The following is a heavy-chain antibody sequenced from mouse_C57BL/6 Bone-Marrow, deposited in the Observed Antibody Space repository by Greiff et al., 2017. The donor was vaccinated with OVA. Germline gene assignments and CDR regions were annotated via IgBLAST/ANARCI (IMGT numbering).Heavy chain of an antibody. Sequence: EVQLQQSGAELVRPGASVKLSCTASGFNIKDYYMHWVKQRPEQGLEWIGRIDPEDGDTEYAPKFQGKATMTADPSSNTAYLQLSSLTSEDTAVYYCTLYGYDEGYAMDYWGQGTSVTVSS. J-gene: IGHJ4*01. V-gene: IGHV14-1*01. CDR3: TLYGYDEGYAMDY. CDR1: GFNIKDYY. CDR2: IDPEDGDT. D-gene: IGHD2-2*01.